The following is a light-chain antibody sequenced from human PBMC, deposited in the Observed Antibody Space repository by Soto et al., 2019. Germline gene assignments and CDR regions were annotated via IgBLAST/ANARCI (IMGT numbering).Light chain of an antibody. CDR3: QQYGSS. V-gene: IGKV3-20*01. J-gene: IGKJ4*01. CDR2: GAS. CDR1: QSVSSSY. Sequence: EIVLTQSPGTLSLSPGERATLSCRASQSVSSSYLAWYQQKPGQAPRLLIYGASSRATGMPDRFSGSGSGTDFTLTISRLEPEECAVYYCQQYGSSFGGGTKGAIK.